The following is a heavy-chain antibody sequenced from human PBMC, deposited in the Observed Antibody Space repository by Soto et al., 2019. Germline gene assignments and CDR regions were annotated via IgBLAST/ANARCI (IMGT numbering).Heavy chain of an antibody. CDR1: VFTFIILA. CDR2: ITNGGGGFT. D-gene: IGHD3-10*01. V-gene: IGHV3-23*01. CDR3: VKAAGRELVDYSFDS. J-gene: IGHJ5*01. Sequence: PGWSXRLSGSASVFTFIILAMVWFGHAPGKGRQCVSMITNGGGGFTYYADSVKGRFTISRDTSRDTLYLKTSSLRAEDTAVYYCVKAAGRELVDYSFDSWGQGTLVTVSS.